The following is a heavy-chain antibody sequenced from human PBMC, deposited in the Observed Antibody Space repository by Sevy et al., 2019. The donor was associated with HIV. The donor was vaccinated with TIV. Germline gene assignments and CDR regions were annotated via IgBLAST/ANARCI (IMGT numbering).Heavy chain of an antibody. V-gene: IGHV3-53*01. CDR2: IYDAGST. Sequence: GGSLRLSCAASGFTVSSVYMSWVRQAPGKGLEWVSLIYDAGSTYFADSVEGRFTISRGDSKNTLYLQMNSLRAEDTAVYFCARESGYSSSPGAFDIWGQGTMVTVSS. J-gene: IGHJ3*02. D-gene: IGHD6-19*01. CDR1: GFTVSSVY. CDR3: ARESGYSSSPGAFDI.